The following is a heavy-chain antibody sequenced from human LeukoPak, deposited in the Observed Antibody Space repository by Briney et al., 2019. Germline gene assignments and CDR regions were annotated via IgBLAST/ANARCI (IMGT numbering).Heavy chain of an antibody. CDR2: IRSKAYGGTT. D-gene: IGHD3-3*02. CDR1: GFTFGDYA. CDR3: TRLAHEGSYFDY. V-gene: IGHV3-49*04. Sequence: GGSLRLSCTASGFTFGDYAMSWVRQAPGKGLEWVGFIRSKAYGGTTEYAASVKGRFTISRDDSKGIAYLQMNSLKTEDTAVYYCTRLAHEGSYFDYWGQGTLVTVSS. J-gene: IGHJ4*02.